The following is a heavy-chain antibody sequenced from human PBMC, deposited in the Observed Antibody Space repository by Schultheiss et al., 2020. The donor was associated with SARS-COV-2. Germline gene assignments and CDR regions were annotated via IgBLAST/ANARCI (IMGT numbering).Heavy chain of an antibody. J-gene: IGHJ6*02. V-gene: IGHV3-74*01. CDR3: AKTLLGAYYYYGMDV. D-gene: IGHD1-26*01. CDR2: INSDGSST. CDR1: GFTFSSYW. Sequence: GGSLRLSCAASGFTFSSYWMHWVRQAPGKGLVWVSRINSDGSSTSYADSVKGRFTISRDNAKNTLYLQMNSLRAEDTAVYYCAKTLLGAYYYYGMDVWGQGTTVTVSS.